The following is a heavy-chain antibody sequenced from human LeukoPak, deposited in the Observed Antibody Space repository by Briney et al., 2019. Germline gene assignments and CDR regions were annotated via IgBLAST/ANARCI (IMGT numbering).Heavy chain of an antibody. CDR1: GFTFSSYA. CDR2: SSGSGGST. V-gene: IGHV3-23*01. Sequence: GGSLILSCASAGFTFSSYAMCGVRQPPGKGLEWVSASSGSGGSTYNADTVKGRFTISRDNSKNTLYPKMNSMRAEDTAVYYCAKEKFTPEFIVVVPAAGPEDDYWGQGTLVTVSS. J-gene: IGHJ4*02. D-gene: IGHD2-2*01. CDR3: AKEKFTPEFIVVVPAAGPEDDY.